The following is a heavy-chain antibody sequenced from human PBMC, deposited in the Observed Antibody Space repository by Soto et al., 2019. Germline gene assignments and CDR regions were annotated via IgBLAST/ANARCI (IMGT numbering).Heavy chain of an antibody. CDR3: ARTTVTTTFDY. CDR2: ISSSSSYT. J-gene: IGHJ4*02. CDR1: GFTFSDYY. D-gene: IGHD4-17*01. Sequence: QVQLVESGGGLVKPGGSLRLSCAASGFTFSDYYMSWIRQAPGKGLEWVSYISSSSSYTNYADSVKGRFTISRDNAKNSLYLQMNSLRAEDTAVYYCARTTVTTTFDYWGQGTLVTVSS. V-gene: IGHV3-11*05.